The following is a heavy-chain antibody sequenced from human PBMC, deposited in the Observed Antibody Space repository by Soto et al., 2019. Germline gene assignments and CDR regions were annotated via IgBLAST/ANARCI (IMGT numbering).Heavy chain of an antibody. CDR1: GGSISSSSYY. Sequence: SETLSHTCTVSGGSISSSSYYWGWIRQPPGKGLEWIGSIYYSGSTYYNPSLKSRVTISVDTSKNQFSLKLSSVTAADTAVYYCARQKRGYSYGYDFDYWGQGTLVTVSS. J-gene: IGHJ4*02. CDR3: ARQKRGYSYGYDFDY. V-gene: IGHV4-39*01. CDR2: IYYSGST. D-gene: IGHD5-18*01.